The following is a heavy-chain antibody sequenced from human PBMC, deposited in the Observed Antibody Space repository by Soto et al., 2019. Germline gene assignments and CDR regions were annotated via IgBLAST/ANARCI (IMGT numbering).Heavy chain of an antibody. D-gene: IGHD6-19*01. Sequence: SETLSLTCTVSGGSISSDYWSWIRQPPGKGLEWIGYIYYSGSWTNYNHSLKSRVTISVDTSKNQFSLKLSSVTAADTAVYYCARGLPVPGKRSHPCGQGILLTLSS. V-gene: IGHV4-59*01. CDR2: IYYSGSWT. CDR3: ARGLPVPGKRSHP. J-gene: IGHJ5*02. CDR1: GGSISSDY.